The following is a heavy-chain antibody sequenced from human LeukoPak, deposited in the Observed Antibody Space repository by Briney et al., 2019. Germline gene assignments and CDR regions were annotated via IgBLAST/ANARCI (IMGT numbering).Heavy chain of an antibody. CDR1: GFTFSSYA. CDR3: AKVSEIVVVPAASFGFDY. V-gene: IGHV3-23*01. Sequence: TGGSLRLSCAASGFTFSSYAMSWVRQAPGEGLEWVSAISGSGGSTYYADSVKGRFTISRDNSKNTLYLQMNSLRAEDTAVYYCAKVSEIVVVPAASFGFDYWGQGTLVTVSS. D-gene: IGHD2-2*01. J-gene: IGHJ4*02. CDR2: ISGSGGST.